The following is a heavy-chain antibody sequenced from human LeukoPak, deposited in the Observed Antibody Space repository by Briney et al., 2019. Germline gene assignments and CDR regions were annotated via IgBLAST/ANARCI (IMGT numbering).Heavy chain of an antibody. Sequence: SETLSLTCTASGGSISSYYWSWIRQPPGEGLEWIGYIYYSGSTNYNPSLKSRVTISVDTSKNQFSLKLSSVTAADTAVYYCARQVKGDFWSGYFSANWFDPWGQGTLVTVSS. D-gene: IGHD3-3*01. CDR2: IYYSGST. V-gene: IGHV4-59*08. CDR1: GGSISSYY. CDR3: ARQVKGDFWSGYFSANWFDP. J-gene: IGHJ5*02.